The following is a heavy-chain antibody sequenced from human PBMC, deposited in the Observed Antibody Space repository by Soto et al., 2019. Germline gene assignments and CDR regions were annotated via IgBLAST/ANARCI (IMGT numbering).Heavy chain of an antibody. V-gene: IGHV1-58*01. Sequence: SVKVSCKASGFTFTSSAVQWVRQARGQRLEWIGWIVVGSGNTNYAQKFQERVTITRDMSTSTAYMELSSLRSEDTAVYYCAADPGGANIGNYWGQGTLVTVSS. CDR2: IVVGSGNT. CDR1: GFTFTSSA. D-gene: IGHD1-26*01. CDR3: AADPGGANIGNY. J-gene: IGHJ4*02.